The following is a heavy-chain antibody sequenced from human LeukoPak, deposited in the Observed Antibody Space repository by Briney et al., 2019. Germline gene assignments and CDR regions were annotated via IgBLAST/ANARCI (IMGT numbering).Heavy chain of an antibody. Sequence: SETLSLTCTVSGGSISCGSYYWRCIRQPAGKGLEWIVRICTSGSTNYNPSLKIRITISVGTSKNQFSLMLSSVTAADTAVYYCARSPDYYDSSGLDYWGQGTLVTVPS. J-gene: IGHJ4*02. CDR2: ICTSGST. CDR1: GGSISCGSYY. CDR3: ARSPDYYDSSGLDY. V-gene: IGHV4-61*02. D-gene: IGHD3-22*01.